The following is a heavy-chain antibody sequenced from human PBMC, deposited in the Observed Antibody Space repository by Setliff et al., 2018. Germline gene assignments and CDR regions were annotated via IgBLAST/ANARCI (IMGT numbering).Heavy chain of an antibody. CDR2: LHTSGST. J-gene: IGHJ5*02. D-gene: IGHD1-1*01. CDR1: GGSISSGSYH. Sequence: NPSETLSLTCALSGGSISSGSYHWSWIRQAAGQGLEWVGRLHTSGSTNYNPSLKGRVTISVDTSRNQFSLNMTSVTAADTAIYYCARGSTGIYDPWGQGILVTVSS. CDR3: ARGSTGIYDP. V-gene: IGHV4-61*02.